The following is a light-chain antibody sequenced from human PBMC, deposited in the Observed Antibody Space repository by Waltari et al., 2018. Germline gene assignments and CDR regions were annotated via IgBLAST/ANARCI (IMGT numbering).Light chain of an antibody. CDR1: QGIGKS. CDR2: TAS. Sequence: DIQMTQSPSSLSASVGDTVTITCRASQGIGKSLAWVQQEPGKAPKTLILTASALRSGVPARFRGSVSGTDFTLTISSLQPEDFATYYCQQYSIYPFDFGPGTKVDLK. J-gene: IGKJ3*01. V-gene: IGKV1-16*01. CDR3: QQYSIYPFD.